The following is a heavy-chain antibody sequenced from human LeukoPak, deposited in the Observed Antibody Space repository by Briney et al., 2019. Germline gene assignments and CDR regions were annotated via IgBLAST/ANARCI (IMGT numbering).Heavy chain of an antibody. CDR2: ISGSGGST. V-gene: IGHV3-23*01. D-gene: IGHD6-19*01. Sequence: PGGSLRLSCAASGFTFSSYAMSWVRQAPGRGLEWVSAISGSGGSTYYADSVKGRFTISRDNSKNTLYLQMNSLRAEDTAVYYCAIPPRLIAVAGTKIFDYWGQGTLVTVSS. CDR3: AIPPRLIAVAGTKIFDY. J-gene: IGHJ4*02. CDR1: GFTFSSYA.